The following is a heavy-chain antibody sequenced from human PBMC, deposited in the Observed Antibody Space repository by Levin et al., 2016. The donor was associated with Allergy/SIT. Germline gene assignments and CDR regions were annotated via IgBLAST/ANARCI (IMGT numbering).Heavy chain of an antibody. CDR2: ISAYNGNT. J-gene: IGHJ6*02. CDR3: ARDGYYYDSSGYPRFGDYYYGMDV. CDR1: GYTFTSYG. V-gene: IGHV1-18*01. Sequence: ASVKVSCKASGYTFTSYGISWVRQAPGQGLEWMGWISAYNGNTNYAQKLQGRVTMTTDTSTSTAYMELRSLRSDDTAVYYCARDGYYYDSSGYPRFGDYYYGMDVWGQGTTVTVSS. D-gene: IGHD3-22*01.